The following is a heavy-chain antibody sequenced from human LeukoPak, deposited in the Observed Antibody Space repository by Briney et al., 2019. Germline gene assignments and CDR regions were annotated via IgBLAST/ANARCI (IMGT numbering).Heavy chain of an antibody. CDR3: AKHPPYCSGGSCYREGFFDY. D-gene: IGHD2-15*01. CDR1: GFTFSSYA. V-gene: IGHV3-23*01. CDR2: ISGSGGST. Sequence: GSLRLSCAASGFTFSSYAMSWVRQAPGKGLEWVSAISGSGGSTYYADSVKGRFTISRDNSKNTLYLQMNSLRAEDTAVYYCAKHPPYCSGGSCYREGFFDYWGQGTLVTVSS. J-gene: IGHJ4*02.